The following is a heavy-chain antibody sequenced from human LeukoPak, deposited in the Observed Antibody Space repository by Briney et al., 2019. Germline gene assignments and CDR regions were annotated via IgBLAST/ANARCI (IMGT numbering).Heavy chain of an antibody. Sequence: KPGESLKISCKGSGYSFSNYWIAWVRQMPGKGLEWMGIIYPDDSNTRYSPSFQGQATISADKSISIASLQWSSLKASDTAMYYCARTNLWFGELDAFDIWGQGTLVTVSS. CDR1: GYSFSNYW. V-gene: IGHV5-51*03. D-gene: IGHD3-10*01. J-gene: IGHJ3*02. CDR3: ARTNLWFGELDAFDI. CDR2: IYPDDSNT.